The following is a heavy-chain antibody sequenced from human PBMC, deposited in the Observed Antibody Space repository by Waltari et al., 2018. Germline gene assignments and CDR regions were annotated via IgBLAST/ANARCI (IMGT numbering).Heavy chain of an antibody. Sequence: EVQLLESGGGLVQPGGSLRLSCAASGFTFSSYAMSWVRQAPGTGLGWVSAISGSGGSTYYADSVKGRFTISRDNSKNTLYLQMNSRRAEDTAVYYCAKDQRVAYHYSYYYYGMDVWGQGTTVTVSS. D-gene: IGHD2-15*01. CDR1: GFTFSSYA. J-gene: IGHJ6*02. V-gene: IGHV3-23*01. CDR2: ISGSGGST. CDR3: AKDQRVAYHYSYYYYGMDV.